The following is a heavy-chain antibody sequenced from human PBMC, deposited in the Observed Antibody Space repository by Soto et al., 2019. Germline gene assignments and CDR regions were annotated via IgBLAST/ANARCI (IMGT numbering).Heavy chain of an antibody. V-gene: IGHV4-31*03. CDR2: IHYTGST. CDR3: ARVNTFFSHSPGNGFFDY. Sequence: SETLSLTCTVSGDSISTGGYYWSWIRQHPGKGLEWIGYIHYTGSTYYNPSLKSRVTISIDTSKNQFALKLSSVTAADTAVYFCARVNTFFSHSPGNGFFDYWGQGTLVTVSS. D-gene: IGHD2-8*01. J-gene: IGHJ4*02. CDR1: GDSISTGGYY.